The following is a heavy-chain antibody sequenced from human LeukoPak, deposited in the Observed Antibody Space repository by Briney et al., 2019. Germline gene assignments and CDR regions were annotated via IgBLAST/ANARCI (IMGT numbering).Heavy chain of an antibody. CDR2: ISGSGVGT. CDR3: ANLVTFGS. V-gene: IGHV3-23*01. CDR1: GFTYSRNG. J-gene: IGHJ5*01. D-gene: IGHD2-21*02. Sequence: QPGGSLRLSCAASGFTYSRNGMSWVRQAPGKGLEWVSTISGSGVGTYYADSVKGRFTISRDNSKNTLYLHMDSLRAEDTALYYCANLVTFGSRGQGTLVTVSS.